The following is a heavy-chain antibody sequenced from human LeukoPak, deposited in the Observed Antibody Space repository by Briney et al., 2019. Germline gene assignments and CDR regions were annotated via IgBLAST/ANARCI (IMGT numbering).Heavy chain of an antibody. D-gene: IGHD2-2*01. J-gene: IGHJ4*02. CDR1: GFTFSNYA. V-gene: IGHV3-7*01. Sequence: PGGSLRLSCAASGFTFSNYAMSWVRQAPGKGLEWVANIKQDGSETHYVDSVKGRFTISRDNAKNSLYLQMNSLRAEDTAVYYCAKINGYCSSTSCYVVDYWGQGTLVTVSS. CDR2: IKQDGSET. CDR3: AKINGYCSSTSCYVVDY.